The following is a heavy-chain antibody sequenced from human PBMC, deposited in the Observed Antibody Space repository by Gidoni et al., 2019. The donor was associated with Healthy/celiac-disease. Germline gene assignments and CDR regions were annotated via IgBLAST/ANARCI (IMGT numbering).Heavy chain of an antibody. Sequence: QVQLQQWGAGLLKPSETLSLTCAVYGGSFSGYSWTWIRQPPGKGLEWIGEINHSGSTNYNPSLKSRVTISVDTSKNQFSLKLSSVTAADTAVYYCARGRFGGYSYGTPSYYYGMDVWGQGTTVTVSS. CDR1: GGSFSGYS. CDR3: ARGRFGGYSYGTPSYYYGMDV. V-gene: IGHV4-34*01. D-gene: IGHD5-18*01. J-gene: IGHJ6*02. CDR2: INHSGST.